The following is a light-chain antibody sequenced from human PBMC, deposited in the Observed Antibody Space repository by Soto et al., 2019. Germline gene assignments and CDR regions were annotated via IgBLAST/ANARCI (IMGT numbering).Light chain of an antibody. CDR2: DNH. V-gene: IGLV1-51*01. CDR1: NSNVGDNF. J-gene: IGLJ7*01. Sequence: QSVLTQPPSVSAAPGQRVTISCSGSNSNVGDNFVSWYQLVPGSSPKLLIFDNHQRPSGIPDRFSASKSGTSATLDITGLQTGDEADYYCGTWDDGVNAAVFGGGTQLTVL. CDR3: GTWDDGVNAAV.